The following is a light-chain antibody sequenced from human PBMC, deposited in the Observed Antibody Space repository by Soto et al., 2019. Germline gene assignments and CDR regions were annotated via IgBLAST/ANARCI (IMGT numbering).Light chain of an antibody. CDR2: NVS. J-gene: IGLJ3*02. Sequence: QSALTQPRSVSGSPGQSVTISCTGTGSDVGFYDYVSWYQHHPGKAPKVMVFNVSQRPSWVPDRFSGSKSGNTASLTISGLQAEDEADYYCCSFAGSYTWVFGAGTKLTAL. CDR1: GSDVGFYDY. CDR3: CSFAGSYTWV. V-gene: IGLV2-11*01.